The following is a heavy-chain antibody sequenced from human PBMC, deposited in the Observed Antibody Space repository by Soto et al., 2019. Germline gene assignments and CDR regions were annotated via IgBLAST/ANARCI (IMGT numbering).Heavy chain of an antibody. CDR2: IYYGGST. CDR1: GASISSDY. V-gene: IGHV4-59*08. J-gene: IGHJ3*02. D-gene: IGHD3-22*01. CDR3: ARVTYDSSGYYAWFDAFDI. Sequence: PSETLSLTCTVSGASISSDYWSWVRQPPGKGLEWIGFIYYGGSTYYNPSLKSRVTISVDTSKNQFSLKLSSVTAADTAVYYCARVTYDSSGYYAWFDAFDIWGQGTMVTVSS.